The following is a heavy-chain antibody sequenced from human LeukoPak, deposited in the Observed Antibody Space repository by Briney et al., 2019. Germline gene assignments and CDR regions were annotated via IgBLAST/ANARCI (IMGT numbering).Heavy chain of an antibody. D-gene: IGHD2-2*01. CDR1: GYSFTSYW. J-gene: IGHJ6*02. Sequence: GESLKISCKGSGYSFTSYWIGWVRQMPGKGLEWMGIIYPGDSGTRYSPSFQGQVTISADKSISTAYLQWSSLKASDTAMYYCARHFLPDYYYYGMDVWGQGTTVTVSS. V-gene: IGHV5-51*01. CDR2: IYPGDSGT. CDR3: ARHFLPDYYYYGMDV.